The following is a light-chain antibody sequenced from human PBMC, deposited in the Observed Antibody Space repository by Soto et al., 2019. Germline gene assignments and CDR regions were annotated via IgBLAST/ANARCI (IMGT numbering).Light chain of an antibody. CDR1: SGHSSYI. V-gene: IGLV4-60*03. J-gene: IGLJ3*02. CDR2: LEGSGSH. CDR3: ETWDSNTHV. Sequence: QPVLTQSSFASASLGSSVKLTCTLSSGHSSYIIAWHQQQPGKAPRYLMKLEGSGSHNKGSGVPDRFSGSSSGADRYLTISNLQSEDEADYYCETWDSNTHVFGGGTKLTVL.